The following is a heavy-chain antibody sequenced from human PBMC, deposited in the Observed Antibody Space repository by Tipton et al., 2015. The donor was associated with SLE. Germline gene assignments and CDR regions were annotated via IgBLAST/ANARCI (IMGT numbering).Heavy chain of an antibody. Sequence: TLSLTCAVYGASFSPYYWTCSWIRQPPGKGLEWIGEITHNGGTNYNPSLRSQVTMSMDTSQNQFSLKLSSVTAADTAVYYCARHFYNIGWNHFDNWGPGTLVTVSS. J-gene: IGHJ4*02. CDR3: ARHFYNIGWNHFDN. V-gene: IGHV4-34*01. CDR1: GASFSPYY. D-gene: IGHD6-19*01. CDR2: ITHNGGT.